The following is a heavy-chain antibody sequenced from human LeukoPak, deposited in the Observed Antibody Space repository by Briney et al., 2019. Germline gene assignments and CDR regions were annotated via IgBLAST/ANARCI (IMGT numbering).Heavy chain of an antibody. CDR3: ARDGYSYGLSLVLN. D-gene: IGHD5-18*01. J-gene: IGHJ4*02. Sequence: GGSLRLSCVDSGFTFTNAWMSWVRQAPGKGLEWVAVISYDGSNKYYADSVKGRFTISRDNSKNTLYLQMNSLRAVDTAVYYCARDGYSYGLSLVLNWGQGTLVTVSS. V-gene: IGHV3-30-3*01. CDR1: GFTFTNAW. CDR2: ISYDGSNK.